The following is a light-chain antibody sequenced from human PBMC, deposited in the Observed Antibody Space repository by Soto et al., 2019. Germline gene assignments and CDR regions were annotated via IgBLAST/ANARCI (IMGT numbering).Light chain of an antibody. CDR1: ESVSSNQ. CDR2: DAS. Sequence: EVVMTHSLATLSLSPGERAALSCGASESVSSNQLAWYQQKPGLAPRLLIYDASSRASGIPERFSGSGSGTGFSLTISSLEPEDSAVYYCQQYGSSPIPFGQRTRLEI. V-gene: IGKV3D-20*01. J-gene: IGKJ5*01. CDR3: QQYGSSPIP.